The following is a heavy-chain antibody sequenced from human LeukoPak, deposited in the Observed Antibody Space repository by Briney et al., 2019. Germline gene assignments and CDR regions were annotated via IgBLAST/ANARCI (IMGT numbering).Heavy chain of an antibody. V-gene: IGHV3-23*01. J-gene: IGHJ1*01. Sequence: HPGGSLRLSCAASGFTFYSYAMSWVRQAPGKGLEWVSAISGSGGSTYYADSVKGRFTISRDNSKNTLYLQMNSLRAEDTAVYYCARIPGEGYYDSSGYYGEYFQHWGQGTLVTVSS. CDR2: ISGSGGST. CDR1: GFTFYSYA. CDR3: ARIPGEGYYDSSGYYGEYFQH. D-gene: IGHD3-22*01.